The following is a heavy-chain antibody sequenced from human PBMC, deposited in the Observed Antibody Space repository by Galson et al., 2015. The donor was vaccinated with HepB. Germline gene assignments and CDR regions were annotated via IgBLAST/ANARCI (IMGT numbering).Heavy chain of an antibody. Sequence: QSGAEVKKPGESLRISCKGSGYSFTSYWISWVRQMPGKGLEWMGRIDPSDSYTNYSPSFQGHVTISADKSISTAYLQWSSLKASDTAMYYCASHLVVVAATSGAGGMDVRGQGTTVTVSS. V-gene: IGHV5-10-1*01. CDR3: ASHLVVVAATSGAGGMDV. CDR2: IDPSDSYT. D-gene: IGHD2-15*01. CDR1: GYSFTSYW. J-gene: IGHJ6*02.